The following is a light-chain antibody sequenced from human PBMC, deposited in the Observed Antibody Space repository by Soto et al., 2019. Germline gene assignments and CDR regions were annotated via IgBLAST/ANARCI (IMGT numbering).Light chain of an antibody. V-gene: IGKV1-5*01. CDR2: DAS. J-gene: IGKJ1*01. CDR1: QSISSW. Sequence: DIQMTQSPSTLSASVGDRVTITCRASQSISSWLAWYQQKPGKAPKVLIYDASSLESGVPSRFSGSGSGTEFTLTFSSLRPDYFATYYCQQYNSYSPSTFGQGTKVEI. CDR3: QQYNSYSPST.